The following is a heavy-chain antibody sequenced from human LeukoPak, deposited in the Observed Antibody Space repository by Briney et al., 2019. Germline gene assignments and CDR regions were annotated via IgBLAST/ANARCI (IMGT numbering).Heavy chain of an antibody. J-gene: IGHJ4*02. CDR1: GFTFSSYG. Sequence: PGGSLRLSCAASGFTFSSYGMHWVRQAPSKGLEWVAVIWYDGSNKYYADSVKGRFTISRDNSKNTLYLQMNSLRAEDTAVYYCARGGSYYVDYWGQGTLVTVSS. CDR3: ARGGSYYVDY. D-gene: IGHD1-26*01. CDR2: IWYDGSNK. V-gene: IGHV3-33*01.